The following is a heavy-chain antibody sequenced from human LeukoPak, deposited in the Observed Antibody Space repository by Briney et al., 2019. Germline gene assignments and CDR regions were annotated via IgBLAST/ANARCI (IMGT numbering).Heavy chain of an antibody. CDR3: ARGSTYSSGWYTGFDY. V-gene: IGHV3-74*01. Sequence: TGGSLRLSCAASGFTFSSYWMHWVRQAPGKGLVWVSRINSDGSSTSYADSVKGRFTISRDNAKKSVYLQMNSLRAEDTAVYYCARGSTYSSGWYTGFDYWGQGTLVTVSS. J-gene: IGHJ4*02. CDR1: GFTFSSYW. D-gene: IGHD6-19*01. CDR2: INSDGSST.